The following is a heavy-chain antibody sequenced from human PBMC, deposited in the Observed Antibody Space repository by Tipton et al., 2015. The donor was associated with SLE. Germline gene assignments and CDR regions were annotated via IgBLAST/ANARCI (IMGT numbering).Heavy chain of an antibody. V-gene: IGHV4-39*01. CDR3: ARPKYSGSYYGPFDY. CDR1: GGSISSSSYY. Sequence: TLSLTCTVSGGSISSSSYYWGWIRQPPGKGLEWIGSIYYSGSTYYNPSLKSRVTISVDTSKNQFSLKLSSVTAADTAVYYCARPKYSGSYYGPFDYWGQGTLVTVSS. D-gene: IGHD1-26*01. CDR2: IYYSGST. J-gene: IGHJ4*02.